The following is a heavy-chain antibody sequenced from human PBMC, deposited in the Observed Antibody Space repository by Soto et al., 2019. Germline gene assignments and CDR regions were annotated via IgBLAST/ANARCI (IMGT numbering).Heavy chain of an antibody. V-gene: IGHV4-30-2*01. Sequence: QLQLQESGSGLVKPSQTLSLTCAVSGGSISSGGYSWSWIRQPPGKGLEWIGYINHSGSTYYNPSLTSRVTISVDRSNNQFSLKLSSVTAADTAVYYCAAGGGLPRYYWGQGTLVTVSS. CDR2: INHSGST. CDR3: AAGGGLPRYY. D-gene: IGHD5-12*01. J-gene: IGHJ4*02. CDR1: GGSISSGGYS.